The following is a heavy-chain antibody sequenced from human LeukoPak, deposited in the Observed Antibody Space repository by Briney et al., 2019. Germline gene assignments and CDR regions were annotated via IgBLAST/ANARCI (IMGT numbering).Heavy chain of an antibody. J-gene: IGHJ4*02. V-gene: IGHV4-59*01. CDR1: GGSISSYY. CDR2: IYYSGST. Sequence: KPSDTLSLTCTVSGGSISSYYWSWIRQPPGKGLEWIGYIYYSGSTNYNPSLKSRVTISVDTSKNQFSLKLSSVTAADTAVYYCARGMIAARPRGNFDYWGQGTLVTVSS. CDR3: ARGMIAARPRGNFDY. D-gene: IGHD6-6*01.